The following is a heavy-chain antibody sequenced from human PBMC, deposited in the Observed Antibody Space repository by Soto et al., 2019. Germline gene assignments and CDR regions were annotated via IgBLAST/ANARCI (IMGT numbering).Heavy chain of an antibody. CDR2: INPNSGGT. CDR1: GYTFSDYY. Sequence: GASVKVSCKASGYTFSDYYIHWVRQAPGQGLEWMGWINPNSGGTKYAPKFQGGVTMTRDTSITTACMELSRLRSGDTAVYYCAREPATAKPEGVDFWGQGTLVTVSS. J-gene: IGHJ4*02. CDR3: AREPATAKPEGVDF. V-gene: IGHV1-2*02. D-gene: IGHD1-1*01.